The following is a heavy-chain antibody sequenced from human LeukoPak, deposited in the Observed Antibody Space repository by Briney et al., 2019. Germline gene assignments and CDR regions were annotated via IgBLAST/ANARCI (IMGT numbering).Heavy chain of an antibody. CDR2: ISASGGST. V-gene: IGHV3-23*01. D-gene: IGHD5-24*01. J-gene: IGHJ4*02. Sequence: GGSLRLSCAASGFTFSSYAMSWVRQDPGKGLEWVAAISASGGSTYYPDAVKRRFTIARDNAKKTVYLQMNRLRPDDTAVYYCAIERGEMATWLFLHDYWGQGTLVTVSS. CDR3: AIERGEMATWLFLHDY. CDR1: GFTFSSYA.